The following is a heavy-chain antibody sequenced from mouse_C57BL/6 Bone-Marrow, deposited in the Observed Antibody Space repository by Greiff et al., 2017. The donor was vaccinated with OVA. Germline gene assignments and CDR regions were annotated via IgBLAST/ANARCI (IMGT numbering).Heavy chain of an antibody. CDR1: GYTFTGYW. V-gene: IGHV1-9*01. Sequence: QVQLQQSGAELMKPGASVKLSCKATGYTFTGYWIEWVKQRPGHGLEWIGEILPGSGSTNYNEKFQGKATFTADTSTNPAYMQLSSLTTDDTAIYYCATYDYDGFYYAIDYWGQGTSVTVSS. D-gene: IGHD2-4*01. CDR3: ATYDYDGFYYAIDY. J-gene: IGHJ4*01. CDR2: ILPGSGST.